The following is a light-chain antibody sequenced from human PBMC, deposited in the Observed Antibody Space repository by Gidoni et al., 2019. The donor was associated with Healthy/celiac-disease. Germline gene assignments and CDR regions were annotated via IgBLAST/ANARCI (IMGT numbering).Light chain of an antibody. CDR3: SSYTSSSTLDVV. Sequence: QSALTQPASVSGSPGQSSTISCTGTSSDVGGYNYVSWYHQHPGKAPKLMIYEVSNRPSGVSNRFSGSKSGNTASLTISGLQAEDEADYYCSSYTSSSTLDVVFGGGTKLTVL. J-gene: IGLJ2*01. CDR1: SSDVGGYNY. CDR2: EVS. V-gene: IGLV2-14*01.